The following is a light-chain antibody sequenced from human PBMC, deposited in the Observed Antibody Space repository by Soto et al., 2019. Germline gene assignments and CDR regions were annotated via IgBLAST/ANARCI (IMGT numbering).Light chain of an antibody. CDR1: QSISSW. Sequence: DIQMTQSPSTLSASVGDRVTITCRASQSISSWLAWYQQKPGKAPKLLIYDASSFESGVPSRFSGSGSGTAFALTISSLQPDDFATYYCQQYNSYRYTFGQGTKLEIK. J-gene: IGKJ2*01. CDR3: QQYNSYRYT. V-gene: IGKV1-5*01. CDR2: DAS.